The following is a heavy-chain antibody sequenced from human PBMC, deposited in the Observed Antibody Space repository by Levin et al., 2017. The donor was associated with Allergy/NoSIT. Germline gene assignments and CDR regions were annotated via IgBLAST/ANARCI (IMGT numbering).Heavy chain of an antibody. CDR3: ARGSLGSGSQTQKNYDYGMDV. J-gene: IGHJ6*02. CDR2: IYYSGST. CDR1: GGSISSYY. V-gene: IGHV4-59*01. D-gene: IGHD3-10*01. Sequence: SETLSLTCTVSGGSISSYYWSWIRQPPGKGLEWIGYIYYSGSTNYNPSLKSRVTISVDTSKNQFSLKLSSVTAADTAVYYCARGSLGSGSQTQKNYDYGMDVWGQGTTVTVSS.